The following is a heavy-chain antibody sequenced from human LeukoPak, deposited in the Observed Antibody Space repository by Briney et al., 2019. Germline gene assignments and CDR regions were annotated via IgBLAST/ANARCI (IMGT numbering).Heavy chain of an antibody. D-gene: IGHD6-6*01. V-gene: IGHV3-30-3*01. CDR2: ISYDGSNK. CDR1: GFTFSSYA. CDR3: ARDQAARPFYYFDY. J-gene: IGHJ4*02. Sequence: PGGSLRLSCAAPGFTFSSYAMHWVRQAPGKGLEWVAVISYDGSNKYYADSVKGRFTISRDNSKNTLYLQMNSLRAEDTAVYYCARDQAARPFYYFDYWGQGTLVTVSS.